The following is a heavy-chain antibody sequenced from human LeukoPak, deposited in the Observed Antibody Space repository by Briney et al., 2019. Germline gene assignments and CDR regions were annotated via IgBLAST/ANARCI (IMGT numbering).Heavy chain of an antibody. J-gene: IGHJ6*04. CDR1: GGSISSVDYY. D-gene: IGHD3-10*01. Sequence: SETLSLTCTLSGGSISSVDYYWSWIRQPPGKGLEWIGYIYYSGSTYYNPSLKSRVTISVDTSKNQFSLKLSSVTAADTAVYYCAREEFYYGSGSYYYYGMDVWGKGTTVTVSS. CDR2: IYYSGST. CDR3: AREEFYYGSGSYYYYGMDV. V-gene: IGHV4-30-4*01.